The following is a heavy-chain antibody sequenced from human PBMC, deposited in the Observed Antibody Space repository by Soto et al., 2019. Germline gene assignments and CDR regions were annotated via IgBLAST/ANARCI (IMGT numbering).Heavy chain of an antibody. Sequence: SVKVSCKASGGTFSSYAISWVRQAPGQGLEWTGGIIPIFGTANYAQKFQGKVTITADESTSTAYMELSSLRSEDTAVYYCAREGTRATTIRGMDVWGQGTTVTVSS. CDR1: GGTFSSYA. V-gene: IGHV1-69*13. CDR3: AREGTRATTIRGMDV. D-gene: IGHD4-4*01. CDR2: IIPIFGTA. J-gene: IGHJ6*02.